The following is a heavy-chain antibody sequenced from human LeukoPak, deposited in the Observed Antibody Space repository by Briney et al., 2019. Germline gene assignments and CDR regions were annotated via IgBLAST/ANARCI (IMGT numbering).Heavy chain of an antibody. Sequence: GGSLRLSCAASGFSFKDTGMHWVRQTPGKGLVWVSRINSDGSSTSYADSVKGRFTISRDNAKNTLYLQMNSLRAEDTAVYYCARNLIAVAGRNWFDPWGQGTLVTVSS. J-gene: IGHJ5*02. CDR2: INSDGSST. D-gene: IGHD6-19*01. V-gene: IGHV3-74*01. CDR3: ARNLIAVAGRNWFDP. CDR1: GFSFKDTG.